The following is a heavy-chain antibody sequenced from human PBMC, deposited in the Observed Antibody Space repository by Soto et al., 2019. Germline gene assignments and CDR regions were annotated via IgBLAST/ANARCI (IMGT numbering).Heavy chain of an antibody. CDR3: ARDTGDGGSMVDS. V-gene: IGHV4-59*12. D-gene: IGHD3-16*01. CDR1: GGSITAYY. J-gene: IGHJ4*02. Sequence: QLQESGPGLVRPSETLSLACSVSGGSITAYYWSWIRQSPGKGLEWIGYIYFTGITTYSPSLESRVTISLDTPKNQFSLRLRSVTAADTAVYYCARDTGDGGSMVDSWGRGTLVTVSS. CDR2: IYFTGIT.